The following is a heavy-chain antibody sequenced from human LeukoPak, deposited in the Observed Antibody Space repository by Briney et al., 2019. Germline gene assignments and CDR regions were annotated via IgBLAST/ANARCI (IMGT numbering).Heavy chain of an antibody. CDR3: ARGRLPGIAAAGRKFDY. V-gene: IGHV4-34*01. CDR2: INHSGST. D-gene: IGHD6-13*01. J-gene: IGHJ4*02. Sequence: KPSETLSLTCAVYGGSFSGYYWSWIRQPPGKGLEWIGEINHSGSTNYNPSLKSLVTISVDTSKNQFSLKLSSVTAADTAVYYCARGRLPGIAAAGRKFDYWGQGTLVTVSS. CDR1: GGSFSGYY.